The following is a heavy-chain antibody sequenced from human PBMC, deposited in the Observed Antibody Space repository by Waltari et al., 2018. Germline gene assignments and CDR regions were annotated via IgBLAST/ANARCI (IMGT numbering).Heavy chain of an antibody. J-gene: IGHJ4*02. V-gene: IGHV3-48*01. Sequence: EVQVVDSGGGLVQPGGSLSLSCAASGFTFSTYSMNWVRQAPGKGLEWVSYISGSGSPTYYADSVKGRFIISRDNAKNSLYLQMNSLRAEDTAVYYCVRFGEGDYWGQGTLVTVSA. CDR3: VRFGEGDY. CDR1: GFTFSTYS. CDR2: ISGSGSPT. D-gene: IGHD2-21*01.